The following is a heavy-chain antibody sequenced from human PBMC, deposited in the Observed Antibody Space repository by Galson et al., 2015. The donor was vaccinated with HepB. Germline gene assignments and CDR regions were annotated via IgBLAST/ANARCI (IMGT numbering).Heavy chain of an antibody. D-gene: IGHD5-24*01. CDR2: IRSKSYGGTT. CDR1: GFIFSNYA. V-gene: IGHV3-49*04. CDR3: VRVMTTNGVY. Sequence: CAASGFIFSNYAMSWVRQAPGKGLEWVGFIRSKSYGGTTEYAASVKGRFTISRDDSKSIAYLQMNSLQTEDTGVYYCVRVMTTNGVYWGQGTLVTVSS. J-gene: IGHJ4*02.